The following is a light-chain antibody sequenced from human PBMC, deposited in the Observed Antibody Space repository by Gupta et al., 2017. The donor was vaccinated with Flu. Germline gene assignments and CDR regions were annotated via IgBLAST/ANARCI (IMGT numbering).Light chain of an antibody. CDR3: QQYGSSPQT. J-gene: IGKJ1*01. CDR1: QSVSRSS. V-gene: IGKV3-20*01. CDR2: GAS. Sequence: VLSPSPGTLSLSPGERATLSCRAGQSVSRSSLAWYQQKPGQAPRLLIYGASSRATGIPDRFSGSGSGTDFTLTISRLEPEDFAVYYCQQYGSSPQTFGQGTKVEIK.